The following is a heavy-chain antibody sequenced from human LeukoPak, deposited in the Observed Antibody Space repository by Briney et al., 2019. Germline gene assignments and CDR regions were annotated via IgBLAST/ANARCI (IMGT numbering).Heavy chain of an antibody. CDR1: GFTFSDHA. CDR2: INGNGGGS. D-gene: IGHD6-13*01. Sequence: GGSLRLSCAASGFTFSDHAMSWVRQAPAKGLEWVSSINGNGGGSYYIDSVKGRFTVSRDNSKNTLYLQMNSLRAEDTAVYYCAKGSSSGSTGWFDPWGQGTLVTVSS. J-gene: IGHJ5*02. V-gene: IGHV3-23*01. CDR3: AKGSSSGSTGWFDP.